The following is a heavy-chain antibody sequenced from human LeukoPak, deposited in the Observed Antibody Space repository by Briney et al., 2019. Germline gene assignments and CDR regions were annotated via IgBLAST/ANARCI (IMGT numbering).Heavy chain of an antibody. V-gene: IGHV3-30*18. D-gene: IGHD3-22*01. J-gene: IGHJ4*02. CDR2: ISYDGSNK. CDR3: AKTYYYDSSGYYYGQYGVYYFDY. Sequence: GGSLRLSCAASGFTFSSYGMHWVRQAPGKGLEWVAVISYDGSNKYYADSVKGRFTISRDNSKNTLYLQMNSLRAEDTAVYYCAKTYYYDSSGYYYGQYGVYYFDYWGQGTLVTVSS. CDR1: GFTFSSYG.